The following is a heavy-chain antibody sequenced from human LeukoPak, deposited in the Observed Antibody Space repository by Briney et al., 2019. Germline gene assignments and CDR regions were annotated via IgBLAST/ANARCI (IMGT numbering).Heavy chain of an antibody. CDR3: AKTGVEYASSSGVLDS. CDR1: GGTCRSSA. CDR2: ISPIFGIA. D-gene: IGHD6-6*01. Sequence: LVKVSCKASGGTCRSSAITWVRQAPGQRFEWLGQISPIFGIADYAQKFQGRLTITTDESTSTAYLELSGLRSEDTALYYCAKTGVEYASSSGVLDSWGQGTLVTVSS. V-gene: IGHV1-69*05. J-gene: IGHJ4*02.